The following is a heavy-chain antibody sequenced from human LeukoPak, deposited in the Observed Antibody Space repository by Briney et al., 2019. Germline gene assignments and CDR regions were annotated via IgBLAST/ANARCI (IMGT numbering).Heavy chain of an antibody. CDR1: GYPFTSYY. CDR2: INFSGGT. D-gene: IGHD3-3*01. J-gene: IGHJ4*02. CDR3: ARDLRLFDY. Sequence: ASVKVSCKASGYPFTSYYMHWLRQAPGQGLEWMGWINFSGGTKYAEKFRGRVSMTRDTSMDTAYMELTTLTSDDTAVYYCARDLRLFDYWGQGTLITVS. V-gene: IGHV1-2*02.